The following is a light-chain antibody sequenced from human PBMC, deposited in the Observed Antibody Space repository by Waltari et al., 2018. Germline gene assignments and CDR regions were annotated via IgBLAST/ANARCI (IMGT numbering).Light chain of an antibody. CDR1: QGIGNN. CDR3: QQGYGYPYS. Sequence: DIQMTQSPSYLSASVGDTVTITCQASQGIGNNLNWYQQKPGKAPKLLIYRASSLQSGIPSRFSGSGSVTDFTLTISSLQPEDFATYYCQQGYGYPYSFGQGTKVEIK. CDR2: RAS. J-gene: IGKJ2*03. V-gene: IGKV1-16*01.